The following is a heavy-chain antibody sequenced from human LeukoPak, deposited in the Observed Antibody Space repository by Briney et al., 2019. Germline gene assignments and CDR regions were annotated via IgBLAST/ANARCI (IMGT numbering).Heavy chain of an antibody. Sequence: ASVNVSCKASGYTFTSYYMHWVRQAPGQGLEWMGIINPSGDSTSYAQKFQGRVTMTRDTSTSTVYMELSSLRSEDTAVYYCATPYYYGSGSSLYYFEFWGQGTLVTVSS. CDR1: GYTFTSYY. D-gene: IGHD3-10*01. J-gene: IGHJ4*02. V-gene: IGHV1-46*01. CDR3: ATPYYYGSGSSLYYFEF. CDR2: INPSGDST.